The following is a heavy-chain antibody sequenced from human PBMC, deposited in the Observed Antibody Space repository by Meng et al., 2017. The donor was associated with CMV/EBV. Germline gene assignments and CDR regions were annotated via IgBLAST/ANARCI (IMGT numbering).Heavy chain of an antibody. CDR3: ARNTYYYDSSGYYLFPDAFDI. V-gene: IGHV6-1*01. CDR2: TYYRSKWYN. Sequence: SCAISGDSVSSNSAAWNWIRQSPSTGLEWLGRTYYRSKWYNDYAVSVKSRITINPDTSKNQFSLQLNSVTPEDTAVYYCARNTYYYDSSGYYLFPDAFDIWGQGTMVTVSS. J-gene: IGHJ3*02. CDR1: GDSVSSNSAA. D-gene: IGHD3-22*01.